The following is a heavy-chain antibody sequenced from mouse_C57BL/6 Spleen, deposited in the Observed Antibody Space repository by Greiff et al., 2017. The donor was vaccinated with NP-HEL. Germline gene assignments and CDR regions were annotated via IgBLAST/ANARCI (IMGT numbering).Heavy chain of an antibody. CDR3: ASPLGGTEAMDY. Sequence: EVMLVESGGGLVKPGGSLKLSCAASGFTFSDYGMHWVRQAPEKGLEWVAYISSGSSTIYYADTVKGRSTISRGNAKNTLFLQMTSLRSEDTAMYYCASPLGGTEAMDYWGQGTSVTVSS. CDR2: ISSGSSTI. CDR1: GFTFSDYG. V-gene: IGHV5-17*01. D-gene: IGHD4-1*01. J-gene: IGHJ4*01.